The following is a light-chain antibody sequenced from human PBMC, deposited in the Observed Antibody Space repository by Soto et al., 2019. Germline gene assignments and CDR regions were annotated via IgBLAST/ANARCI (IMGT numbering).Light chain of an antibody. Sequence: IRMTQSPSSYSSSTGERVTITCRASQSISSYLACYQQKPGQAPKLLIYAASTLQSGVPSRFSGSGSGTDFTLTISCLQSEDFATYYCQQYYSYPLTFGQGTKVDIK. CDR2: AAS. CDR1: QSISSY. J-gene: IGKJ1*01. CDR3: QQYYSYPLT. V-gene: IGKV1-8*01.